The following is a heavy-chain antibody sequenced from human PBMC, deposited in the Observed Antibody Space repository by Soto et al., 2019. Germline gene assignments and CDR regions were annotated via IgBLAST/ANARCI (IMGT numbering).Heavy chain of an antibody. J-gene: IGHJ4*01. Sequence: ASVKVSCKASGYTFTGYYMHWVRQAPGQGLEWMGGINPNSGAANYAQKFQGRVTMTTDTSISTAYMELSRLRSDDTAVYYCASDNPPLYYYDSSGYFSYDFDYWGQGTMVTVSS. D-gene: IGHD3-22*01. CDR2: INPNSGAA. CDR1: GYTFTGYY. CDR3: ASDNPPLYYYDSSGYFSYDFDY. V-gene: IGHV1-2*02.